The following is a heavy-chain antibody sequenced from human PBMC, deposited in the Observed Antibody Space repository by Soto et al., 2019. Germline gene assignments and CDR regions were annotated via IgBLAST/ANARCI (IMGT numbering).Heavy chain of an antibody. Sequence: GGSLRLSCAASGFTFSSYAMSWVRQAPGKGLEWVSAISGSGGSTYYADSVKGRFTISRDNSKNTLYLQMNSLRAEDTAVYYGAKDPRDVNWGNAFDIWGQGTMVTVSS. J-gene: IGHJ3*02. V-gene: IGHV3-23*01. CDR1: GFTFSSYA. CDR2: ISGSGGST. D-gene: IGHD7-27*01. CDR3: AKDPRDVNWGNAFDI.